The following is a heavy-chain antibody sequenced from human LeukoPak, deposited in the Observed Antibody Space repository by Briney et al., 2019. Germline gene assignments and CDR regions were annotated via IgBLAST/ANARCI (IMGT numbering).Heavy chain of an antibody. CDR3: AADPPGDIVVVPAALLYGMDV. D-gene: IGHD2-2*01. J-gene: IGHJ6*02. V-gene: IGHV1-58*01. CDR1: GFTFTSSA. Sequence: VASVKVSCKASGFTFTSSAVQWVRQARGQRLEWIGWIVVGSGNTSYAQKFQERVTTTRDMSTSTAYMELSSLRSEDTAVYYCAADPPGDIVVVPAALLYGMDVWGQGTTVTASS. CDR2: IVVGSGNT.